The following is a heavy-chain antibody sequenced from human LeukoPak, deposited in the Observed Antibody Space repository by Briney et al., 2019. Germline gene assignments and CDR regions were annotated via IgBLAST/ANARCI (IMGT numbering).Heavy chain of an antibody. V-gene: IGHV4-39*07. CDR1: GGSISSSSYY. CDR3: ARVLRSGYYYYYYMDV. Sequence: PSETLSLTCTVSGGSISSSSYYWGWIRQPPGKGLEWIGSIYYSGSTYYNPSLKSRVTISVDTSKNQFSLKLSSVTAADTAVYYCARVLRSGYYYYYYMDVWGKGTTVTVSS. D-gene: IGHD3-3*01. CDR2: IYYSGST. J-gene: IGHJ6*03.